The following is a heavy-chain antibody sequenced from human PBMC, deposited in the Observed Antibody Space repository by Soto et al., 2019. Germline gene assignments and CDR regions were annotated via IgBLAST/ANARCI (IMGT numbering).Heavy chain of an antibody. V-gene: IGHV3-64D*06. CDR1: A. CDR2: ISSNGGST. CDR3: VKDLSDGGYLNWFDP. Sequence: AMHWVRQAPGKGLEYVSAISSNGGSTYYADSVKGRFTISRDNSKNTLYLQMSSLRAEDTAVYYCVKDLSDGGYLNWFDPWGQGTLVTVSS. D-gene: IGHD2-15*01. J-gene: IGHJ5*02.